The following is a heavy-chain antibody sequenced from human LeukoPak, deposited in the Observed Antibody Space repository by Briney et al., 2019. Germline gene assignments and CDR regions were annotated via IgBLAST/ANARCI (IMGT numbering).Heavy chain of an antibody. CDR2: IRSKANSYAT. J-gene: IGHJ3*02. CDR3: ARRTTTVGATASAFDI. Sequence: PGGSLKLSCAASGFTFSGSAMHWVRQASGKGLEWVGRIRSKANSYATAYAASVKGRFTISRDDSKNTAYLQMNSLKTEDTAVYYCARRTTTVGATASAFDIWGQGTMVTVSS. D-gene: IGHD1-26*01. CDR1: GFTFSGSA. V-gene: IGHV3-73*01.